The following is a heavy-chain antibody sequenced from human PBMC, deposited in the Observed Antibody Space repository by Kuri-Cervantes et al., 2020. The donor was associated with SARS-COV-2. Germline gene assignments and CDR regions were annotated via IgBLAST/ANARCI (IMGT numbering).Heavy chain of an antibody. J-gene: IGHJ4*02. CDR2: IYYSGST. Sequence: SETLSLTCTVSGGSISSSSYYWGWIRQPPGKGLEWIGSIYYSGSTNYNPSLKSRVTISVDTSKNQFSLKLSSVTAADTAVYYCARGRRQQLVRGFDYWGQGTLVTVSS. CDR3: ARGRRQQLVRGFDY. D-gene: IGHD6-13*01. V-gene: IGHV4-39*07. CDR1: GGSISSSSYY.